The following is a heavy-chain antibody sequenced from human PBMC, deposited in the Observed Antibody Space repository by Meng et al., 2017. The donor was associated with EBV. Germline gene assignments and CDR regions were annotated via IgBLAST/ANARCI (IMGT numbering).Heavy chain of an antibody. V-gene: IGHV1-2*06. CDR3: ARVGIAVAGTGDY. CDR2: INPNSGGT. CDR1: GYTFTGYY. D-gene: IGHD6-19*01. J-gene: IGHJ4*02. Sequence: QVQRVQSGAELKKPGASLHVACKASGYTFTGYYRHLVRQAPGQGLEWMGRINPNSGGTNYAQKFQGRVTMTRDTSISTAYMELSRLRSDDTAVYYCARVGIAVAGTGDYWGQGTLVTVSS.